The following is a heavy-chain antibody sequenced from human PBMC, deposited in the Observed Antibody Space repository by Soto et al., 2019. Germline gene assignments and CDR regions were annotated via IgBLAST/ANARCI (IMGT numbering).Heavy chain of an antibody. V-gene: IGHV1-46*03. CDR3: AREGSVTASFDY. J-gene: IGHJ4*02. Sequence: GASVKVSCEASGYTFTSYYMHWVRQAPGQGLEWMGIINPSGGSTSYAQKFQGRVTMTRDTSTSTVYMELSSLRSEDTAVYYCAREGSVTASFDYWGLGTLVTVSS. CDR1: GYTFTSYY. D-gene: IGHD2-21*02. CDR2: INPSGGST.